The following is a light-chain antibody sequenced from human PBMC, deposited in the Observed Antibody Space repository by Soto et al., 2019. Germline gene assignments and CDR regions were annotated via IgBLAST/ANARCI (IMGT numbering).Light chain of an antibody. CDR1: QSVSISY. CDR3: QQYGTSPYT. Sequence: EIVLTQSPGTLSLSPGDSATLSCRASQSVSISYLGWYQQKPGQAPRLLIYGATNRASGTPDRFSGSASGTDFTLTISRLEPDDFALYYCQQYGTSPYTFGQETKLEIK. CDR2: GAT. J-gene: IGKJ2*01. V-gene: IGKV3-20*01.